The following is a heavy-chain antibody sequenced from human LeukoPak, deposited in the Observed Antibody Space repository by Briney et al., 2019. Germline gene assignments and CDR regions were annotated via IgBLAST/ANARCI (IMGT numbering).Heavy chain of an antibody. Sequence: GGSLRLSCAASGFTFSSYSMNWVRQAPGKGLEWVSSISSSSSYIYYADSVKGRFTISRDNAKNSLYLQMNSLRAEDTAVYYCARPKTLGASARRFAFDIWGQGTMVTVSS. CDR2: ISSSSSYI. V-gene: IGHV3-21*01. CDR3: ARPKTLGASARRFAFDI. D-gene: IGHD6-6*01. CDR1: GFTFSSYS. J-gene: IGHJ3*02.